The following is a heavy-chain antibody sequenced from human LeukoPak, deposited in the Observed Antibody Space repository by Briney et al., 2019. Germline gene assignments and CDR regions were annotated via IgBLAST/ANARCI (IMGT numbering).Heavy chain of an antibody. V-gene: IGHV1-46*01. CDR2: INPSGGST. J-gene: IGHJ5*02. CDR3: ARDRGGQFWFDP. Sequence: GASVKVSCKASGYTFTSYYMQWVGQAPGQGLEWMGIINPSGGSTSYAQKFQDRVTMTRDMSTSTVYMELSSLRSEDTAVYYCARDRGGQFWFDPWGQGTLVTVSS. CDR1: GYTFTSYY. D-gene: IGHD3-10*01.